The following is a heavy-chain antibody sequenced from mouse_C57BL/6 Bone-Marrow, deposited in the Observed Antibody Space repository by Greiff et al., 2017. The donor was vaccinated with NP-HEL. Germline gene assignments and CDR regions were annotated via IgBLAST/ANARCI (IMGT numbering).Heavy chain of an antibody. CDR1: GYAFTNYL. V-gene: IGHV1-54*01. CDR3: ARNEFAY. Sequence: QVQLQQSGAELVRPGTSVKVSCKASGYAFTNYLIEWVKQRPGQGLEWIGVINPGSGGTNYNEKFKGKATLTADKSSSTAYMQHSSLTSEDSAVYFCARNEFAYWGQGTLLTVSA. CDR2: INPGSGGT. J-gene: IGHJ3*01.